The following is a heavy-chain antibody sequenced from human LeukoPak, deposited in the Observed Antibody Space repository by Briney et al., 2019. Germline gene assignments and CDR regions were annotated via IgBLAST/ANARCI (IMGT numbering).Heavy chain of an antibody. D-gene: IGHD2-2*02. CDR2: IYYSGST. J-gene: IGHJ5*02. V-gene: IGHV4-31*03. CDR1: GGSISSGGYY. Sequence: PSETLSLTCTVSGGSISSGGYYWSWIRQHPGTGLEWIGYIYYSGSTYYNPSLKSRVTISVDTSKNQFSLKLSSVTAADTAVYYCARGTSRYCSSTSCYMWGNWFDPWGQGTLVTVSS. CDR3: ARGTSRYCSSTSCYMWGNWFDP.